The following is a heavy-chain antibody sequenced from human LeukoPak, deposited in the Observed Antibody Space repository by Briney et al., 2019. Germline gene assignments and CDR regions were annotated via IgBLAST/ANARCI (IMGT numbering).Heavy chain of an antibody. J-gene: IGHJ4*02. V-gene: IGHV4-30-2*01. CDR2: IYHDGSA. Sequence: SSQTLSLTCTVSVSGGSISSGGYYWSWIRQPPGKGLEWIGYIYHDGSAYYNPSLKSRVTISVDRSKNQFSLNLTSVAAADTAVYYCARDNGDPPLDSWGQGTLVTVSS. D-gene: IGHD4-17*01. CDR3: ARDNGDPPLDS. CDR1: GGSISSGGYY.